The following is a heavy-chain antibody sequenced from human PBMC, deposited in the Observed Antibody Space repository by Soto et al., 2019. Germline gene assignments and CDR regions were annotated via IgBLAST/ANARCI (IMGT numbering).Heavy chain of an antibody. Sequence: QVQLQESGPGLVNPSGTLSLTCAVSGGSLSSSSWWSWVRQPPGKALEWLGEIYYSGSTKYDPSINSRVTISADQSKNDFSLRLSSVTAADTAVYYCVHHGGDPYYHDFWGQGMLVTVSS. V-gene: IGHV4-4*02. J-gene: IGHJ4*02. CDR3: VHHGGDPYYHDF. CDR2: IYYSGST. CDR1: GGSLSSSSW. D-gene: IGHD4-17*01.